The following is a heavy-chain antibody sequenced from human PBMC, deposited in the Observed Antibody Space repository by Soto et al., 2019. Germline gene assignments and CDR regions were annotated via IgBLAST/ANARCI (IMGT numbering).Heavy chain of an antibody. CDR1: GYTFTSYA. V-gene: IGHV1-3*01. D-gene: IGHD6-19*01. CDR2: INAGNGNT. CDR3: GRDRGLAVDRLGFYGLYV. Sequence: QVQFVQSGAEVKKPGASVKVSCKASGYTFTSYAMHWVRQAPGQRREWMGWINAGNGNTRYAQKFQGRVTITRDTTASTVYMERSCRSSEEPDVYFCGRDRGLAVDRLGFYGLYVWGEGTTVNVSS. J-gene: IGHJ6*02.